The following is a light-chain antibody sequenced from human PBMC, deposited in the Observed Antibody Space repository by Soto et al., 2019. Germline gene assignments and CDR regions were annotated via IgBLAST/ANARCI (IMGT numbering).Light chain of an antibody. CDR1: SFNIGSNS. J-gene: IGLJ2*01. Sequence: QSVLTQPPSASGTPGQRVTISCSGSSFNIGSNSVNWYQQLPGAAPKLLIYSNNQRPSGVPDRFSGSKSGTSASLAISGLQSEDEADYYCAAWDDRLTGHVVFGGGTQLTVL. CDR2: SNN. V-gene: IGLV1-44*01. CDR3: AAWDDRLTGHVV.